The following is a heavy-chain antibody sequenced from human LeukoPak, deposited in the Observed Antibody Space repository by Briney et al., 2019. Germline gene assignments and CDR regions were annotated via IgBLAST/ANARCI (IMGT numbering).Heavy chain of an antibody. J-gene: IGHJ4*02. CDR2: IYSGGTT. D-gene: IGHD4-17*01. CDR1: GFTVSTNC. V-gene: IGHV3-53*01. CDR3: AREGGYGDYYYFDY. Sequence: GGSLRLSCAASGFTVSTNCMTWVRQAPGKGLEWVSTIYSGGTTYYADSVKGRFTISRDNAKNSLYLQMNSLRAEDTAVYYCAREGGYGDYYYFDYWGQGTLVTVSS.